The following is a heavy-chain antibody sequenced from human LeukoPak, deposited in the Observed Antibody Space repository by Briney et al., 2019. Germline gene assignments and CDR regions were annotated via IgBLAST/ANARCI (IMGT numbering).Heavy chain of an antibody. Sequence: PGGSLRLSCAASGFTFSSYAMHWVRQAPGKGLEWVAVISYDGSNKYYADSVKGRFTISRDNSKNTLYLQMNSLRAEDTAVYYCARDYVNYYYCMDVWGQGTTVTVSS. D-gene: IGHD3-10*02. CDR3: ARDYVNYYYCMDV. V-gene: IGHV3-30-3*01. CDR2: ISYDGSNK. CDR1: GFTFSSYA. J-gene: IGHJ6*02.